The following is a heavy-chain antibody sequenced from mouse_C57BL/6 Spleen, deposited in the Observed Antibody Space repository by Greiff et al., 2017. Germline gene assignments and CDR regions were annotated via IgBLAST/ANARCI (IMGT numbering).Heavy chain of an antibody. Sequence: VQLKESGPELVKPGASVKMSCKASGYTFTDYNMHWVKQSHGKSLEWIGYINPNNGGTSYNQKFKGKATLTVNKSSSTAYMELRSLTSEDSAVYYCARGITTAPRGFAYWGQGTLVTVSA. CDR2: INPNNGGT. CDR3: ARGITTAPRGFAY. CDR1: GYTFTDYN. J-gene: IGHJ3*01. D-gene: IGHD1-2*01. V-gene: IGHV1-22*01.